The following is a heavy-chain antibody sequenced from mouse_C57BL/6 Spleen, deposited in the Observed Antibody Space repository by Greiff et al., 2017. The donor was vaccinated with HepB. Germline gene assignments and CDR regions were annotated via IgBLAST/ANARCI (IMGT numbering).Heavy chain of an antibody. V-gene: IGHV1-82*01. D-gene: IGHD1-1*01. Sequence: VQLQQSGPELVKPGASVKISCKASGYAFSSSWMNWVKQRPGKGLEWIGRIYPGDGDTNYNGKFKDKATLTADKSSSTAYMQLSSLTSEDSAVYFCARDYYASSYYYFDYWGQGTTLTVSS. CDR1: GYAFSSSW. CDR2: IYPGDGDT. CDR3: ARDYYASSYYYFDY. J-gene: IGHJ2*01.